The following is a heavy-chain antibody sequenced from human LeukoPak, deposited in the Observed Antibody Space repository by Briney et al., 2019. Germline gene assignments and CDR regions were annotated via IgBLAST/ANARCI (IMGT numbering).Heavy chain of an antibody. J-gene: IGHJ4*02. CDR3: ARTTYGDY. Sequence: PGGSLRLSCAASGFTLGSYWMTWVRQTPRKGLEWAAAIKEDGSETYYVDSVKGRFTISRDNAKNSLYLQMSSLRAEDTAVYYCARTTYGDYWGQGTLVTVSS. CDR1: GFTLGSYW. D-gene: IGHD1-1*01. CDR2: IKEDGSET. V-gene: IGHV3-7*02.